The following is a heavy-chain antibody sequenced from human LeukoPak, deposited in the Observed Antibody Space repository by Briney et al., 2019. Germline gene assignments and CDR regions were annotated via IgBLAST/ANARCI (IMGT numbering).Heavy chain of an antibody. CDR1: GFIFSSCS. D-gene: IGHD5-18*01. J-gene: IGHJ4*02. V-gene: IGHV3-21*01. Sequence: GMSLRLSCAASGFIFSSCSMIWVRQAPGKGLEWVSSISGSSFYINYADSVRGRFTISRDNAENSVYLQMSSLRDEDTAVYYCARIRDPYGYAHLDLWGQGTLVAVST. CDR2: ISGSSFYI. CDR3: ARIRDPYGYAHLDL.